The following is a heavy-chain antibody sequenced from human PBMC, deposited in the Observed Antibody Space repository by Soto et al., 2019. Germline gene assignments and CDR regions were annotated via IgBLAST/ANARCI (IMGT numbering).Heavy chain of an antibody. CDR1: GFTFSSYE. CDR2: ISSSGSTI. D-gene: IGHD3-3*01. J-gene: IGHJ6*02. CDR3: ARDLSIFGVVSYYYYGMDV. V-gene: IGHV3-48*03. Sequence: GGSLRLSCAASGFTFSSYEMNWVRQAPGKGLEWVSYISSSGSTIYYADSVKGRFTISRDNAKNSLYLQMNSLRAEDTAVYYCARDLSIFGVVSYYYYGMDVWGQGTTVTVS.